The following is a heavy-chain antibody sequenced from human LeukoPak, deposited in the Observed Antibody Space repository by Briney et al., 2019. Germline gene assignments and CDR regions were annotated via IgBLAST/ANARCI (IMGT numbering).Heavy chain of an antibody. CDR3: ARVGGGHRSGWYLDY. D-gene: IGHD6-19*01. V-gene: IGHV3-74*01. CDR2: IKTDGSST. CDR1: GFIFNDYP. J-gene: IGHJ4*02. Sequence: GGSLRLSCAASGFIFNDYPMHWVRQAPGKGLVWVSRIKTDGSSTFYADSVKGRFTISRDNAKNSLYLQMNSLRAEDTAVYYCARVGGGHRSGWYLDYWGQGTLVTVSS.